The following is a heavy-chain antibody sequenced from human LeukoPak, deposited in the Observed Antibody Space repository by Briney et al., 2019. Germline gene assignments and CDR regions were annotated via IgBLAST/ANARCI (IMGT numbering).Heavy chain of an antibody. CDR3: ARVIGDDYSTPGWFDP. J-gene: IGHJ5*02. CDR1: GFTFSSYW. Sequence: PGGSLRLSCAASGFTFSSYWMHWVRQAPGKGLEWVSVIYSGGSTYYADSVKGRFTISRDNSKNTLYLQMNSLRAEDTAVYYCARVIGDDYSTPGWFDPWGQGTLVTVSS. V-gene: IGHV3-66*02. CDR2: IYSGGST. D-gene: IGHD4-11*01.